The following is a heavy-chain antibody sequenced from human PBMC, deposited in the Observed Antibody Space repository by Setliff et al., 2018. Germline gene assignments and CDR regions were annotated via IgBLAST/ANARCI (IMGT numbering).Heavy chain of an antibody. CDR3: ARERGAGSSRWYSHDGFDI. Sequence: PGGSLRLSCAASGFTFGSNWMNWVRQAPGKGLVWVSRIYSDGSTTDYADSVKGRFTISRDNARNILYLQMNSLKIEDTAVYFCARERGAGSSRWYSHDGFDIWGQGTMVTVSS. J-gene: IGHJ3*02. V-gene: IGHV3-74*01. D-gene: IGHD6-13*01. CDR2: IYSDGSTT. CDR1: GFTFGSNW.